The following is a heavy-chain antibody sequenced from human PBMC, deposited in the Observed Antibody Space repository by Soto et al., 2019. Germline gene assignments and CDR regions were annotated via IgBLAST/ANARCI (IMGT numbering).Heavy chain of an antibody. CDR1: GYTFTSYD. J-gene: IGHJ6*03. D-gene: IGHD3-9*01. V-gene: IGHV1-8*01. CDR3: ARGRYYDILTGYYIYYYYYYMDV. Sequence: QVQLVQSGAEVKKPGASVKVSCKASGYTFTSYDINWVRQATGQGLEWMGWMNPNSGNTGYAQKFQGRVTMTRNTSISTAYMELSSLRSEDTAVYYCARGRYYDILTGYYIYYYYYYMDVWGKGTTVTVSS. CDR2: MNPNSGNT.